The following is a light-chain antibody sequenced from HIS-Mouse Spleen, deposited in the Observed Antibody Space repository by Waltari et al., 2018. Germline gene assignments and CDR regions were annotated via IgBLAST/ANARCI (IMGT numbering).Light chain of an antibody. CDR3: QQRSNWPPRT. CDR1: QSVSSY. CDR2: DAS. J-gene: IGKJ1*01. Sequence: EIVLTQSPATLSLSPGERATLPCRASQSVSSYLAWYQQKPGQAPRLLIYDASNRATGIPARFSGSGSGTDFTLTISSLEPEDFAVYYCQQRSNWPPRTFGQGTKVEIK. V-gene: IGKV3-11*01.